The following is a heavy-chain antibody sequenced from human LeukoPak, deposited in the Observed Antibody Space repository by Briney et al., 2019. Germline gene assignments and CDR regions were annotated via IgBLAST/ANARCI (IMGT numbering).Heavy chain of an antibody. CDR1: GYTFTSYY. CDR2: IIPILGIA. V-gene: IGHV1-69*04. CDR3: ARDLSSDSSGHFDY. J-gene: IGHJ4*02. D-gene: IGHD3-22*01. Sequence: SVKVSCKASGYTFTSYYMHWVRQAPGQGLEWMGRIIPILGIANYAQKFQGRVTITADKSTSTAYMELSSLRSEDTAVYYCARDLSSDSSGHFDYWGQGTLVTVSS.